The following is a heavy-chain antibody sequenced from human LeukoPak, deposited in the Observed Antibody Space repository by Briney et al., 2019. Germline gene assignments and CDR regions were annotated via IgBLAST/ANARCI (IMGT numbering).Heavy chain of an antibody. V-gene: IGHV3-15*01. CDR3: TTDTLGYCSSTSCPSVFDY. CDR1: GXTFSNAW. Sequence: GGSLRLSCAASGXTFSNAWMSWVRQAPGKGLEWVGRIKSKTDGGTTDYAAPVKGRFTISRDDSKNTLYLQMNSLKTEDTAVYYCTTDTLGYCSSTSCPSVFDYWGQGTLVTVSS. D-gene: IGHD2-2*01. J-gene: IGHJ4*02. CDR2: IKSKTDGGTT.